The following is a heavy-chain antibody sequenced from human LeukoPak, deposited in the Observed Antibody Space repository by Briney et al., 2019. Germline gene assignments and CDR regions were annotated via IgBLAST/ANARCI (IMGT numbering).Heavy chain of an antibody. J-gene: IGHJ4*02. CDR3: ARGDPTVTTKQNFDY. Sequence: GRSLRLSCAASGFSFSNYDMHWVRQAPGKGLEWVAVIWYDGSNKYYADSVKGRFTISRDNSKNTLYLQMNSLRVKDTAVYYCARGDPTVTTKQNFDYWGQGTLVTVSS. V-gene: IGHV3-33*01. CDR1: GFSFSNYD. CDR2: IWYDGSNK. D-gene: IGHD4-17*01.